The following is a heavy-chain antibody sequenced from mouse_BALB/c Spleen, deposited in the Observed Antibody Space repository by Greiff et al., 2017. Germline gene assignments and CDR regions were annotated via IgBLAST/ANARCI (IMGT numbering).Heavy chain of an antibody. CDR3: AREKGVTGPLRAMDY. CDR2: ISYDGSN. D-gene: IGHD1-1*01. Sequence: ESGPGLVKPSQSLSLTCSVTGYSITSGYYWNWIRQFPGNKLEWMGYISYDGSNNYNPSLKNRISITRDTSKNQFFLKLNSVTTEDTATYYCAREKGVTGPLRAMDYWGQGTSVTVSS. J-gene: IGHJ4*01. V-gene: IGHV3-6*02. CDR1: GYSITSGYY.